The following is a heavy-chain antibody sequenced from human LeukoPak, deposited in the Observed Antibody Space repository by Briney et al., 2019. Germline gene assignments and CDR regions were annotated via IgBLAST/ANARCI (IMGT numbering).Heavy chain of an antibody. Sequence: SETLSLTCTVSGGSISSYYWSWIRQPPGKGLEWIGYIYYSGSTKYNPSLKSRVTISADTSKKQFSLKLSSVTAADTAVYYCARHRTAAGTTDYWGQGTLVTVSS. CDR1: GGSISSYY. CDR3: ARHRTAAGTTDY. V-gene: IGHV4-59*08. CDR2: IYYSGST. J-gene: IGHJ4*02. D-gene: IGHD6-13*01.